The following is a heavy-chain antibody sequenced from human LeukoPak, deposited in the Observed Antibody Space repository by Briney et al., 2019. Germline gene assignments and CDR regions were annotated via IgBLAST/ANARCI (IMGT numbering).Heavy chain of an antibody. CDR1: GFTFSSYA. J-gene: IGHJ6*02. Sequence: GGSLRLSCAASGFTFSSYAMHWVRQAPGKGLEYVSAISSNGGITYYANSVEGRFTISRDNSKNTLYLRMGSLRAEDMAVYYCARDQLVLSYYHGMDVWGQGTTVTVSS. V-gene: IGHV3-64*01. D-gene: IGHD6-13*01. CDR3: ARDQLVLSYYHGMDV. CDR2: ISSNGGIT.